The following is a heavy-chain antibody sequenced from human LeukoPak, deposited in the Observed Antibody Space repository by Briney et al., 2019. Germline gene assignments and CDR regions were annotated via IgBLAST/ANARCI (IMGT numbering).Heavy chain of an antibody. J-gene: IGHJ2*01. Sequence: HGESLKISWKGSGYNFNYYWIGWGRQMPGKGLELMGIIYPGDSDNRYSPSLQGQVTISADKSISTAYLKWDSLKASDPAMYYCATASGGNMAVRYFDLWGRGNQVTVSS. CDR3: ATASGGNMAVRYFDL. CDR2: IYPGDSDN. V-gene: IGHV5-51*01. D-gene: IGHD4-23*01. CDR1: GYNFNYYW.